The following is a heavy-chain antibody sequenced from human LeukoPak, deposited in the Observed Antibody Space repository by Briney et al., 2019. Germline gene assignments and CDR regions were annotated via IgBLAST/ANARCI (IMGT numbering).Heavy chain of an antibody. V-gene: IGHV6-1*01. CDR1: GDSVSRNLVT. J-gene: IGHJ4*02. Sequence: SQTLSLSCAISGDSVSRNLVTWNCISQSPSRGFEWLGRTYYRSKWFSDYAVSVKGRITIKPDTSKNQFSLQLNSVTPEDTAVYFCAHSAWFYYFDSWGQGTLVTVSS. CDR2: TYYRSKWFS. D-gene: IGHD6-19*01. CDR3: AHSAWFYYFDS.